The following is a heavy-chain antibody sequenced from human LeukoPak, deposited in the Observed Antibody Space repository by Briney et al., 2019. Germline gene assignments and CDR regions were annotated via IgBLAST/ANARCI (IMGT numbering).Heavy chain of an antibody. Sequence: SETLSLTCTVSGGSINNYYWNWIRQPPGKGLEWIGYIYYSGSTNYNPSLKSRVTISVDTSKNQFSLKLSSVTAADTAVYYCARVGATYRHAFDIWGQGTMVTVSS. CDR1: GGSINNYY. CDR3: ARVGATYRHAFDI. J-gene: IGHJ3*02. V-gene: IGHV4-59*12. CDR2: IYYSGST. D-gene: IGHD1-26*01.